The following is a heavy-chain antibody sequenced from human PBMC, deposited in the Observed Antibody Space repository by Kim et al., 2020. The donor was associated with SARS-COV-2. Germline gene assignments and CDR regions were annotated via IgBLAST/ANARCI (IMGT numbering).Heavy chain of an antibody. V-gene: IGHV1-2*06. J-gene: IGHJ3*02. D-gene: IGHD3-3*01. CDR1: GYTFTGYY. CDR2: INPNSGGT. Sequence: ASVKVSCKASGYTFTGYYMHWVRQAPGQGLEWMGRINPNSGGTNYAQKFQGRVTMTRDTSISTAYMELSRLRSDDTAVYYCARDLTIFGVVISLTDAFDIWGQGTMVTVSS. CDR3: ARDLTIFGVVISLTDAFDI.